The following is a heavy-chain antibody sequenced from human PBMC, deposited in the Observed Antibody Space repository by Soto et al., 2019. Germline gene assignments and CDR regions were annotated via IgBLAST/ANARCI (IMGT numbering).Heavy chain of an antibody. Sequence: EVQLLESGGGLVQPGGSLRLSCAASGFTFSSDAMNWVRQAPGKGLERVSVINGSDGSTYYADSVKGRFTISRDNSKNTLNLQMNSLSAEDTTVNYSARRSSSWYLEYGCQGTLVSVSS. V-gene: IGHV3-23*01. CDR1: GFTFSSDA. J-gene: IGHJ4*02. D-gene: IGHD6-13*01. CDR3: ARRSSSWYLEY. CDR2: INGSDGST.